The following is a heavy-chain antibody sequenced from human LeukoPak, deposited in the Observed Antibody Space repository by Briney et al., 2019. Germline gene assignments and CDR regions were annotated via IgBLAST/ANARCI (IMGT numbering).Heavy chain of an antibody. CDR1: SGSISTSNYY. Sequence: SETLSLTCTVSSGSISTSNYYWGWVRQPPGKALEWIGNIFYSGSTYYSPSLKSRVTISLDTSKNQFSLRLSSVTAADTAVYYCARERRDGYKVYFDYWGQGTLVTVSS. D-gene: IGHD5-24*01. CDR3: ARERRDGYKVYFDY. CDR2: IFYSGST. V-gene: IGHV4-39*07. J-gene: IGHJ4*02.